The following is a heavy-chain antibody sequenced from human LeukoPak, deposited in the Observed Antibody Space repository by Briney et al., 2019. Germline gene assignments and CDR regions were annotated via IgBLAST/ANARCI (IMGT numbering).Heavy chain of an antibody. Sequence: GSSVMVSCKASGYTFTYRYLHWVRQAPGQALEWMGWITPFNGNTNYAQQFQDRVTITRDRSRNTVYMELNSLRFEDTAMYYCARSPFSGDDDAFDIWGQGTMVTVSS. CDR2: ITPFNGNT. D-gene: IGHD5-12*01. CDR3: ARSPFSGDDDAFDI. CDR1: GYTFTYRY. J-gene: IGHJ3*02. V-gene: IGHV1-45*02.